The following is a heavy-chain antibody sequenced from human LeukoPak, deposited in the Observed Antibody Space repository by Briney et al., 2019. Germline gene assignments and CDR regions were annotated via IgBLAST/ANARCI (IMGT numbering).Heavy chain of an antibody. J-gene: IGHJ4*02. Sequence: GGSLKLSCAASGFTFSGSAMHWVRQASGKGLEWVGRIRSKANSYATAYAASVKGRFTISRDDSKNTAYLQMNSLKTEDTAVYYCTSRLSSDGDVEGYWGQGTLVTVSS. D-gene: IGHD4-17*01. CDR3: TSRLSSDGDVEGY. CDR1: GFTFSGSA. CDR2: IRSKANSYAT. V-gene: IGHV3-73*01.